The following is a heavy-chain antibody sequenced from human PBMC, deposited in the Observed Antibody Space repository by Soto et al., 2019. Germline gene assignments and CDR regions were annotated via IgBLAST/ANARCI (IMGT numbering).Heavy chain of an antibody. CDR1: GGTFGNTA. Sequence: QVQLVQSGAEVKEPGSSVNVSCKTSGGTFGNTAVTWVRQVPGQGLEWIGGIVPLFGTAIYAQKFRGRVMITADASTGTADMDLSSLRSAATAIYYCAIVGDPGDSCWSGPLGGGRFDPWGQGTLVTVSS. D-gene: IGHD3-3*01. CDR2: IVPLFGTA. V-gene: IGHV1-69*12. CDR3: AIVGDPGDSCWSGPLGGGRFDP. J-gene: IGHJ5*02.